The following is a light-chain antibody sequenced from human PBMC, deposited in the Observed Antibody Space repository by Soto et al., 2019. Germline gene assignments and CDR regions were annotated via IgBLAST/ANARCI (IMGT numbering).Light chain of an antibody. J-gene: IGLJ2*01. CDR2: DVN. CDR3: TSWTTSTTMI. Sequence: QSALTQPASGSGSPGQSITISCTGTSSDIGAYHFVSWYQQHPGKAPKLMLYDVNIRPSGVSNRFSGSKSGKTASLTISWLQAEDEADYYCTSWTTSTTMIFGGGTKLTLL. V-gene: IGLV2-14*03. CDR1: SSDIGAYHF.